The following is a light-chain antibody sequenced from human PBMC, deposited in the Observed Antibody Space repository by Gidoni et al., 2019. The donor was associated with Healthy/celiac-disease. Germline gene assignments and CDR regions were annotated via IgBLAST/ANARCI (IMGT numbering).Light chain of an antibody. CDR2: GAA. Sequence: EMALSPSPRSLSLSPGERATLSFSARQSVSSSYLAWYPQKPGQAPRLLIYGAASRATGIPDRFSGSGSGTDFSLTISRLEPEDFAVYYCQQYGSSLLLTFGGGTKVEIK. CDR1: QSVSSSY. V-gene: IGKV3-20*01. CDR3: QQYGSSLLLT. J-gene: IGKJ4*01.